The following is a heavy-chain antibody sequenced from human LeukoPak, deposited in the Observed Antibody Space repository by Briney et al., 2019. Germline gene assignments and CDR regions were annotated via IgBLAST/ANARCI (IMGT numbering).Heavy chain of an antibody. J-gene: IGHJ4*02. CDR3: ARDQEGFDY. CDR1: GYTFTSNY. Sequence: GASVTVSCKGSGYTFTSNYIHWVGQARGQGVEGMGMIYPRDGSTSYAQKFQGRVTVTRDTSTSTVHMELSGLRSEDTAVYYCARDQEGFDYWGQGTLVTVSS. V-gene: IGHV1-46*01. CDR2: IYPRDGST.